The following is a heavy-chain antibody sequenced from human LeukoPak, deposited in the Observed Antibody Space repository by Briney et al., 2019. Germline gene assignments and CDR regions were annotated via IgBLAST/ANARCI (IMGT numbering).Heavy chain of an antibody. J-gene: IGHJ4*02. CDR3: ARDPRRIPMVRGVLDS. V-gene: IGHV1-46*01. D-gene: IGHD3-10*01. CDR1: GYTFTSYY. CDR2: INPSGGST. Sequence: GASVKVSCKASGYTFTSYYIHWVRQAPGQGLEWMGIINPSGGSTSYAQKFQGRVTMTRDMSTSTVYMELSSLRSEDTAVYYCARDPRRIPMVRGVLDSWGQGTLVTVSS.